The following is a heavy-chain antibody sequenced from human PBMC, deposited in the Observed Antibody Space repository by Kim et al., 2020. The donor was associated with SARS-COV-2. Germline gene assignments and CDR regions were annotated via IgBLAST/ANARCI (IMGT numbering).Heavy chain of an antibody. D-gene: IGHD3-3*02. J-gene: IGHJ6*01. CDR2: INGNGSTT. CDR3: AKSLASCNLGHYYYYG. V-gene: IGHV3-74*01. CDR1: GFTFSSYS. Sequence: GGSLRLSCAASGFTFSSYSMNWVRQAPGKGLVWVSRINGNGSTTYYADSVKGRFTISRDNAKNTLYLQMNSLRAEDTAVYYCAKSLASCNLGHYYYYG.